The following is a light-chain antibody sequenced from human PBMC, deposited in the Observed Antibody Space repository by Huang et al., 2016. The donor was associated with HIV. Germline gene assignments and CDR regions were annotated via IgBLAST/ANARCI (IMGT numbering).Light chain of an antibody. J-gene: IGKJ2*01. CDR3: QQHNNWPF. V-gene: IGKV3-15*01. Sequence: EIVMTQSPATLSLSPGERATLSCRASQSIGSNLAWYQQKPGQAPRLLIYAASTRATGIPARFSGSGSGTEFTLTISSLQSEDFAVYYCQQHNNWPFLGQGTKLEIK. CDR1: QSIGSN. CDR2: AAS.